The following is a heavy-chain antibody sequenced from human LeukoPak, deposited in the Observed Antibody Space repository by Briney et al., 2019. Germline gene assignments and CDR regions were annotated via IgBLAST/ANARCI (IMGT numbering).Heavy chain of an antibody. V-gene: IGHV1-18*01. D-gene: IGHD1-26*01. CDR1: GYTLTSYG. J-gene: IGHJ6*02. CDR2: ISTQSGNT. CDR3: ASQPISGSYYYYYGMDV. Sequence: ASVKVSCKASGYTLTSYGINWMRQAPGQGLEWMGWISTQSGNTNYAQKVQGRVTITADRSTSTAYMELSSLRSEDTAVYYCASQPISGSYYYYYGMDVWGQGTTVTVSS.